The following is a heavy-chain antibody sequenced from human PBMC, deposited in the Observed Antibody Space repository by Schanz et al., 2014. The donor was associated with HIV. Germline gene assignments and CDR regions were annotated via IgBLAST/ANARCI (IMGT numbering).Heavy chain of an antibody. J-gene: IGHJ6*02. CDR2: ISAYNGNT. CDR1: GGTFSIYA. D-gene: IGHD3-3*01. CDR3: ASDPSYYDYWSGYPRGYYYYGLDV. V-gene: IGHV1-18*01. Sequence: QVPLVQSGAEVKKPGSSVKVSCKASGGTFSIYAISWVRLAPGHGLEWMGWISAYNGNTNYAQKLQGRVTMTTDTSTSTAYMELRSLRSEDTAEYYCASDPSYYDYWSGYPRGYYYYGLDVWGQGTTVTVSS.